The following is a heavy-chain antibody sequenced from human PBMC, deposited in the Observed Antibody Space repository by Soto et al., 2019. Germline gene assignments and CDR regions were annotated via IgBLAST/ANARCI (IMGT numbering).Heavy chain of an antibody. CDR2: ISYDGSNK. CDR1: GFTFSSYA. D-gene: IGHD5-18*01. CDR3: AKDQNIQLWPRYYYYGMDV. J-gene: IGHJ6*02. V-gene: IGHV3-30-3*01. Sequence: GGSLRLSCAASGFTFSSYAMHWVRQAPGKGLEWVAVISYDGSNKYYADSVKGRFTISRDNSKNTLYLQMNSLRAEDTAVYYCAKDQNIQLWPRYYYYGMDVWGQGTTVTVSS.